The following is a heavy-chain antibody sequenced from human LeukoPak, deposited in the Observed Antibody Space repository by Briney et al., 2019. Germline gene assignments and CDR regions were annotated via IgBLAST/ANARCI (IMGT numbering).Heavy chain of an antibody. CDR3: AKEGEGFWDMDV. Sequence: PGGSLRLSCAASGFTFNGYGMYWVRQAPGKGPEWLAFIRPDGQNKYYADSVKGRFMISRDNSKQTVDLHMSSLRHEDTAKYYCAKEGEGFWDMDVWGTGTTVTVSS. V-gene: IGHV3-30*02. CDR2: IRPDGQNK. CDR1: GFTFNGYG. J-gene: IGHJ6*03. D-gene: IGHD2-15*01.